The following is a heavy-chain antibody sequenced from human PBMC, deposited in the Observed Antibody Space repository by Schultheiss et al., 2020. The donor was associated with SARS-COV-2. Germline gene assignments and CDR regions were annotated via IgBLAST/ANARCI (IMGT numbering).Heavy chain of an antibody. J-gene: IGHJ6*03. CDR1: GFTFSSYA. Sequence: GESLKISCAASGFTFSSYAMHWVRQAPGKGLEWVSVISGSGGSTYYADSVKGRFTISRDNSKNTLYLQMNSLRAEDTAVYYCAKGRGYDYYYMDVWGKGTTVTVSS. CDR3: AKGRGYDYYYMDV. D-gene: IGHD3-16*01. V-gene: IGHV3-23*01. CDR2: ISGSGGST.